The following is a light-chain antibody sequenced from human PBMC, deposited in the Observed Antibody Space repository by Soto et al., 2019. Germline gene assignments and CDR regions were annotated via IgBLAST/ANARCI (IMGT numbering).Light chain of an antibody. Sequence: DIVMTQSPDSLAVSLGERATINCKSSQSVLYSSNNKNYLTWYQQKPGQPPKLLISWASTRTSGVHDRFSGSGSGTDFTLPISSLQAEDVAVYFCQQYYTTPFTFGPGTKVDIK. CDR3: QQYYTTPFT. V-gene: IGKV4-1*01. CDR2: WAS. J-gene: IGKJ3*01. CDR1: QSVLYSSNNKNY.